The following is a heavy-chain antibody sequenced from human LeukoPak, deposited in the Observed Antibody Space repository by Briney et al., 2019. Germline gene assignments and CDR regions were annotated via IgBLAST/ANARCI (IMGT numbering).Heavy chain of an antibody. J-gene: IGHJ6*02. D-gene: IGHD2-2*01. CDR2: MNPNNGNT. CDR3: ASTVVPAAIYWLRYYYYYGMDV. V-gene: IGHV1-8*01. Sequence: ASVKVSCKSSGYTFTSYDINWVRQATGQGLEWMGWMNPNNGNTGYAQKFQGRVTMTRNTSISTAYMELSSLRSEDTAVYYCASTVVPAAIYWLRYYYYYGMDVWGQGTTVTVSS. CDR1: GYTFTSYD.